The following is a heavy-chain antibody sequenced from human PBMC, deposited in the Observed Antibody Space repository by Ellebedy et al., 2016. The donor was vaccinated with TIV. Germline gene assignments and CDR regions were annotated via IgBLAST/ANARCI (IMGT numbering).Heavy chain of an antibody. CDR2: INPNSGGT. D-gene: IGHD1-26*01. V-gene: IGHV1-2*02. CDR1: RYTFTDYS. Sequence: ASVKVSXKASRYTFTDYSMYWVRQAPGQGLEWMGWINPNSGGTDYAQKFQGRVTMTTDPSISTAYMELNRLKSNDTAVYYCARDTVGATEEVFHYWGQGTLVTVSS. CDR3: ARDTVGATEEVFHY. J-gene: IGHJ4*02.